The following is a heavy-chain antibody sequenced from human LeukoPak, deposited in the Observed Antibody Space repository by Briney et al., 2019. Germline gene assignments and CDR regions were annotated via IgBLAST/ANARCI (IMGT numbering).Heavy chain of an antibody. CDR2: VYPLDSET. V-gene: IGHV5-51*01. CDR1: GYSFNTFM. Sequence: GESLKISCQTSGYSFNTFMIAWVCQAPGRGLEWMGLVYPLDSETRYGPSFQGQVTISADKSTSSAFLQWDSLKASDTAMYYCVRHNTGADYWGQGTLVTVSS. CDR3: VRHNTGADY. D-gene: IGHD1-14*01. J-gene: IGHJ4*02.